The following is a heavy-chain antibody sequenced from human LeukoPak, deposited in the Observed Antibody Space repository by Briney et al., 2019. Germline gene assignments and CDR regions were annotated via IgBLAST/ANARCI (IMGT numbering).Heavy chain of an antibody. Sequence: SETLSLTCTVSADSISNFWWNWIRLPAGKGLEWIGRIHTSGGNNYNPSLRSRVTMSLDTSKNQFSLQLTSVTAADTAVYDCARFPSFYDLSGAANAFDIWGQGTMVIVSS. CDR3: ARFPSFYDLSGAANAFDI. D-gene: IGHD2-15*01. CDR1: ADSISNFW. CDR2: IHTSGGN. J-gene: IGHJ3*02. V-gene: IGHV4-4*07.